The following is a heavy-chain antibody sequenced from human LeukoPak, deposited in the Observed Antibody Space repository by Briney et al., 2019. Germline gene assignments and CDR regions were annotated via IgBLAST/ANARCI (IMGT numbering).Heavy chain of an antibody. CDR3: ATEAPRSYRFDY. CDR2: VYTDGGTI. J-gene: IGHJ4*02. Sequence: GASVKVSCKASGNVFINYHIHWVRLAPGRGLEWMGAVYTDGGTITNTRSFQHGRVTMTRDVSTRTVYMELSSLSSEDTAVYYCATEAPRSYRFDYWGQEILVTVSS. V-gene: IGHV1-46*01. CDR1: GNVFINYH. D-gene: IGHD3-10*01.